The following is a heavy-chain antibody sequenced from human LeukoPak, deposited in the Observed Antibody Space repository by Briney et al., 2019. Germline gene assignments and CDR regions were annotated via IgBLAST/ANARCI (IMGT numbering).Heavy chain of an antibody. J-gene: IGHJ4*02. CDR3: AKVPTYYYDSRGEYYFDY. V-gene: IGHV3-23*01. CDR1: GFTFSSYA. CDR2: ISGSGDNT. D-gene: IGHD3-22*01. Sequence: GGSLRLSCAASGFTFSSYAMRWVRQAPGKGLEWVSAISGSGDNTYYADSVKGRFTISRDNSKNTLYLQMNSLRAEDTAVYYCAKVPTYYYDSRGEYYFDYWGQGTLVTVSS.